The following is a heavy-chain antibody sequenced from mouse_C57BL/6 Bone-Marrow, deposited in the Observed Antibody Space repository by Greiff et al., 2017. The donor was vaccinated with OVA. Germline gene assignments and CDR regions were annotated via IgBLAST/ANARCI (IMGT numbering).Heavy chain of an antibody. J-gene: IGHJ4*01. CDR2: ISSGGSYT. V-gene: IGHV5-6*01. CDR3: ARHVEGYYDAMDY. D-gene: IGHD2-2*01. CDR1: GFTFSSYG. Sequence: EVQRVESGGDLVKPGGSLKLSCAASGFTFSSYGMSWVRPTPDKRLEWVATISSGGSYTYYPDSVTGRFTISRDNAKNTLYLQMSSLKSEDTAMYYGARHVEGYYDAMDYWGQGTSGTVSS.